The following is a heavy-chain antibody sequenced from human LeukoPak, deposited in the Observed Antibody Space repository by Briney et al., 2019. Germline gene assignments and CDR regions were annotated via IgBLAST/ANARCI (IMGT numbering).Heavy chain of an antibody. CDR2: IYSAGST. J-gene: IGHJ4*02. V-gene: IGHV3-66*01. D-gene: IGHD2-2*01. CDR3: AKVDEVVVVPAAIDY. CDR1: GFTVSSHY. Sequence: PGGSLGLSCAVSGFTVSSHYMSWVRQAPGKGLEWVAVIYSAGSTHYADSVKGRFTISRDNSKNTLYLQMNSLRAEDTAVYYCAKVDEVVVVPAAIDYWGQGTLVTVSS.